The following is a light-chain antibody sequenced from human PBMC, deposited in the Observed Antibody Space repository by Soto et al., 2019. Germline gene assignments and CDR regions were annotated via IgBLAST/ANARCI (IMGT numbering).Light chain of an antibody. J-gene: IGLJ1*01. V-gene: IGLV2-8*01. CDR3: SSYAGNNIFYV. CDR2: EVS. CDR1: SNDVGGYNF. Sequence: QSVLAQPPSASGSPGQSVTISCAGTSNDVGGYNFVSWYQQHPGKAPKLMIFEVSKRPSGVSDRFSGSKSGNTASLTVSGLQAEDEADYYCSSYAGNNIFYVFGTGTKVTVL.